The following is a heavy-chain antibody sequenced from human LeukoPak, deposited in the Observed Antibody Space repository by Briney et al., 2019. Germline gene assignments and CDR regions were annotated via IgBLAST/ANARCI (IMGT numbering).Heavy chain of an antibody. CDR3: ARVPIYYDSSGYYP. CDR1: GGTFSSYA. D-gene: IGHD3-22*01. CDR2: IIPIFGTA. V-gene: IGHV1-69*05. J-gene: IGHJ5*02. Sequence: SVKVSCKASGGTFSSYAFSWVRQAPGQGLEWMGRIIPIFGTANYAQKFQGRVTITTDESTSTAYMELSSLRSEDTAVYYCARVPIYYDSSGYYPWGQGTLVTVSS.